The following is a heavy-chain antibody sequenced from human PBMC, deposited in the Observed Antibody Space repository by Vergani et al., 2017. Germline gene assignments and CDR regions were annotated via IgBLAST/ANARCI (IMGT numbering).Heavy chain of an antibody. V-gene: IGHV3-30*02. CDR2: IRYDGSSE. Sequence: QVQLEESGGGVVQPGRSLRLSCAGSGFTLNTYGIHWVRQAPGKGLEWVSFIRYDGSSEYYGDSVKGRFTISRDKSQNTVNLQMNSLRTEDTAVYFCANSVLAGNVGVAYFGMDVWGRGTTVTVSS. D-gene: IGHD2-8*01. CDR1: GFTLNTYG. CDR3: ANSVLAGNVGVAYFGMDV. J-gene: IGHJ6*02.